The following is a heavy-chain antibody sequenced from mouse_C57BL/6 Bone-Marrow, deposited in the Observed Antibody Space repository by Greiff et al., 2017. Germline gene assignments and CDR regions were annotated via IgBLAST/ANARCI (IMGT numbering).Heavy chain of an antibody. CDR1: GFTFSDYG. V-gene: IGHV5-17*01. CDR3: ARGDYAYGGAWFAY. Sequence: DVQLVESGGGLVKPGGSLKLSCAASGFTFSDYGMHWVRQAPEKGLKWVAYISSGSSTIYYTDTVKGRFTISRANAKNTLFLQMTSLRSEDTAMDYCARGDYAYGGAWFAYWGKGTMVTVSA. D-gene: IGHD2-2*01. CDR2: ISSGSSTI. J-gene: IGHJ3*01.